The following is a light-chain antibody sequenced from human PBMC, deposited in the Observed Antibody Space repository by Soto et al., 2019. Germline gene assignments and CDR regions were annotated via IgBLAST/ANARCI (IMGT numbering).Light chain of an antibody. CDR3: SSYTSRSTLVE. J-gene: IGLJ2*01. V-gene: IGLV2-14*01. CDR1: STDVGGYNF. Sequence: QSALTQPASVSGSPGQSITISCTGTSTDVGGYNFVSWYQQSPGKAPKLIIYEVSNRPSGVSNRFSGSKSGNTASLTISGLQAEDEADFYCSSYTSRSTLVEFGGGTKLTVL. CDR2: EVS.